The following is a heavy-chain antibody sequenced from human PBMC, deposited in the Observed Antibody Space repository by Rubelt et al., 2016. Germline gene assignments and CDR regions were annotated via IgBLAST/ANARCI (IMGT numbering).Heavy chain of an antibody. V-gene: IGHV1-18*01. D-gene: IGHD2-2*02. CDR3: ARDRFLVVVPAAIPHYYYYYGMDV. Sequence: EWMGWISAYNGNTNYAQKPQGRVTMTTDTSTSTAYMELRSLRSDDTAVHYCARDRFLVVVPAAIPHYYYYYGMDVWGQGTTVTVSS. J-gene: IGHJ6*02. CDR2: ISAYNGNT.